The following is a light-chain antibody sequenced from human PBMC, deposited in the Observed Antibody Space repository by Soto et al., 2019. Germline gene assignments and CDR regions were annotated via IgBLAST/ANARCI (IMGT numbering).Light chain of an antibody. CDR3: CSYASSNIVL. CDR1: SSDIGNYNF. J-gene: IGLJ2*01. CDR2: EVS. V-gene: IGLV2-23*02. Sequence: QSVLTQPASVSGSPGQSITISCTRSSSDIGNYNFVSWYQQHPGKAPKVMIFEVSKRPSGVSYRFSGSKSDNTASLTISGLQAEDEADYYCCSYASSNIVLFGGGTKLTVL.